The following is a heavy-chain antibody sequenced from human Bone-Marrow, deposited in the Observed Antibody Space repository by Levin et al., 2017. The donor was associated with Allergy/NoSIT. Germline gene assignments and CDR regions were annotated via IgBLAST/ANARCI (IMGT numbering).Heavy chain of an antibody. D-gene: IGHD2-15*01. CDR3: VREDCSGGRCPSNTNWYDP. CDR2: ISSNSAYI. V-gene: IGHV3-21*01. CDR1: GFTFSRYT. Sequence: GGSLRLSCAASGFTFSRYTMNWVRQAPGKGLEWVSSISSNSAYIYYADSMKGRFTISRDNAKNSLYLQMNSLRAEDTAVYYCVREDCSGGRCPSNTNWYDPWGQGTLVSVSS. J-gene: IGHJ5*02.